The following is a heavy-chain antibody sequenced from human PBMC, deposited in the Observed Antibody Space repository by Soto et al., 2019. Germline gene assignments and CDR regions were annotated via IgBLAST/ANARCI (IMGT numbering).Heavy chain of an antibody. CDR1: GFTFSSYW. CDR3: AREEYYYYYYSMDV. Sequence: PGGSLCLSCAASGFTFSSYWLHWVRQAPGKGLVWVSRINSDGSSTCYADSVKGRFTISRDNAKNTLYLQMNSLRAEDTAVYYCAREEYYYYYYSMDVWGQGTTVTVSS. J-gene: IGHJ6*02. V-gene: IGHV3-74*01. D-gene: IGHD3-10*01. CDR2: INSDGSST.